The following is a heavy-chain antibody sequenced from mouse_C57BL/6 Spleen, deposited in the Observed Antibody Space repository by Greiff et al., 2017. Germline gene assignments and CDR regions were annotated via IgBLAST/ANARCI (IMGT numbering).Heavy chain of an antibody. J-gene: IGHJ3*01. CDR3: ARDDYDVGFAY. Sequence: QVQLQQSGAELVRPGTSVKVSCKASGYAFTNYLIEWVKQRPGQGLEWIGVINPGSGGTNYNEKLKGKATLTADKSSSTAYMQLSSLTSEDSAVYFCARDDYDVGFAYGGQGTLVTVSA. D-gene: IGHD2-4*01. CDR1: GYAFTNYL. CDR2: INPGSGGT. V-gene: IGHV1-54*01.